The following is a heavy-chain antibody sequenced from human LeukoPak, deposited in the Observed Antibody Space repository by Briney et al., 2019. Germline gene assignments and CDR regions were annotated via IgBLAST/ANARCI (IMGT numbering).Heavy chain of an antibody. J-gene: IGHJ4*02. Sequence: GGSLRLSCAASGFSFSNYAMSWVRQAPARGPEWVSSINGGGETFYADSVKGRFTLSRDGSRNTVYLQLNSLRVEDTAIYYCAEANWVSNADAVWWGQGTQVTVSS. CDR3: AEANWVSNADAVW. V-gene: IGHV3-23*01. D-gene: IGHD2/OR15-2a*01. CDR1: GFSFSNYA. CDR2: INGGGET.